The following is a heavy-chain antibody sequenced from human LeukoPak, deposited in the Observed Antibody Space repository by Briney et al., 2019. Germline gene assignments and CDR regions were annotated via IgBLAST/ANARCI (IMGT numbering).Heavy chain of an antibody. CDR1: DFSLSVYG. J-gene: IGHJ5*02. Sequence: GGSLRLSCVGSDFSLSVYGMNWVRQAPGKGLEWVAVIWYDGSNKYYADSVKGRFTISRDNSKNTLYLQMNSLRAEDTAVYYCARETGRGNWFDPWGQGTLVTVSS. CDR3: ARETGRGNWFDP. CDR2: IWYDGSNK. V-gene: IGHV3-33*08.